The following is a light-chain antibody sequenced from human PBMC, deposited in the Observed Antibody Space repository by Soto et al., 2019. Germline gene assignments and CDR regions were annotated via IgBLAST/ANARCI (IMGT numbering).Light chain of an antibody. V-gene: IGKV1-9*01. J-gene: IGKJ5*01. CDR1: QAISSY. CDR3: QQLNSFPIT. CDR2: AAS. Sequence: DIHLTKGQSFLSASAGDRDSITCXASQAISSYLAWYQQKPGRAPKLLIYAASTLQSGVPSRFSGSGSGTEFTLTITSLQPEDFATYYCQQLNSFPITFGQGTRLAIK.